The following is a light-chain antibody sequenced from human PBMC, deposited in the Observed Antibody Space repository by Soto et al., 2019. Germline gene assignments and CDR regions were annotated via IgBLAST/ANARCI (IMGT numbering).Light chain of an antibody. V-gene: IGLV1-40*01. CDR2: DDS. J-gene: IGLJ1*01. CDR1: SSNIGAGYD. CDR3: QSFDSSLSAYV. Sequence: QSVLTQPPSVSGAPGQRVTISCTGSSSNIGAGYDLHWYQHLPGTAPKLLIYDDSNRPSGVPDRFSGSRSGTSASLAITGLHADDEADYYCQSFDSSLSAYVFGTGTKLTVL.